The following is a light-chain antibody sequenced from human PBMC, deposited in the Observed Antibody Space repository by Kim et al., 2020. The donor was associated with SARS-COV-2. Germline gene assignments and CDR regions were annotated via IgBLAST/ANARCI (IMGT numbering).Light chain of an antibody. V-gene: IGKV1-39*01. CDR2: DVY. Sequence: DIQMTQSPSSLSASVGDRVTITCRSSQSIDNFLTWYQQRPGTAPKVLISDVYTLQSGVPSRFSGSGSGTDFTLTITSLQPEDSATYFCQQRYRTPPTFGGGTKVDIK. CDR1: QSIDNF. CDR3: QQRYRTPPT. J-gene: IGKJ4*01.